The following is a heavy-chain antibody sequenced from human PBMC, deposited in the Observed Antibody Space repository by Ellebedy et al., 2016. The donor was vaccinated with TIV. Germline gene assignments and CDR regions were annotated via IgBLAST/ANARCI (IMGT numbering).Heavy chain of an antibody. CDR2: IYPGDSDT. J-gene: IGHJ3*02. D-gene: IGHD3-10*01. CDR3: ARVKRSRGAFDI. CDR1: GYSFTSYW. Sequence: KVSXXGSGYSFTSYWIGWVRQMPGKGLEWMGIIYPGDSDTRYSPSFQGQVTISADKSISTAYLQWSSLKASDTAMYYCARVKRSRGAFDIWGQGTMVTVSS. V-gene: IGHV5-51*01.